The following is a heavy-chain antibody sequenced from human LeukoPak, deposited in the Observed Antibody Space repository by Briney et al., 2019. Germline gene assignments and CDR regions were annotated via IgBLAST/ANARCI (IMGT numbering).Heavy chain of an antibody. CDR2: ISGSGGST. CDR3: ARSGGGYSSGWFY. CDR1: GFTFSSYG. V-gene: IGHV3-23*01. J-gene: IGHJ4*02. D-gene: IGHD6-19*01. Sequence: GGSLRLSCAASGFTFSSYGMSWVRQAPGKGLEWVSAISGSGGSTYYADSVKGRFTISRDNSKNTLYLQMNSLRSEDTAVYYCARSGGGYSSGWFYWGQGTLVTVSS.